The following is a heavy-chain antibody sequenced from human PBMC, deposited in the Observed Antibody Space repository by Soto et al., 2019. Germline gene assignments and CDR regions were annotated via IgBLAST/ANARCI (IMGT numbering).Heavy chain of an antibody. D-gene: IGHD3-10*01. Sequence: EVQLLESGGGLVQPGGSLRLSCAASGFTFSSYAMSWVRQAPGKGLEWVSAISGSGGSTYYADSVKGRFTISRDNSKNTLDLQMNSLRAEDTAVYYCAKDRGYYGSGSYSGHYYYYYMDAWGKGTTVTVSS. CDR2: ISGSGGST. CDR1: GFTFSSYA. V-gene: IGHV3-23*01. J-gene: IGHJ6*03. CDR3: AKDRGYYGSGSYSGHYYYYYMDA.